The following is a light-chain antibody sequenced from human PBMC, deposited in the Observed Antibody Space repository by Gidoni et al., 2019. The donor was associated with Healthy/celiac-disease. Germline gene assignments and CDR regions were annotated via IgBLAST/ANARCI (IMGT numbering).Light chain of an antibody. CDR3: QAWDSSIVV. J-gene: IGLJ2*01. V-gene: IGLV3-1*01. CDR2: QDS. CDR1: KLGDKY. Sequence: SYELTTPPSVSVSPRQTASITCSGDKLGDKYACWYQQKPGQSPVLVIYQDSKRPSGIPERFSGSNSGNTATLTISGTQAMDEADYYCQAWDSSIVVFGGGTKLTVL.